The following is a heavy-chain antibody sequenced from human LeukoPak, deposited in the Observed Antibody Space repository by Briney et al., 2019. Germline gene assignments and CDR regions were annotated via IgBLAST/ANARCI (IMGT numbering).Heavy chain of an antibody. J-gene: IGHJ6*03. Sequence: GESLKISCKGSGYSFTSYWIGWVRQMPGKGLEWMGIIYPGDSDTRYSPSFQGQVTISADKSISTAYLQWSSLKASDTAMYYCARLWEWLDLDYYYYYYDMDVWGKGTTVTVSS. D-gene: IGHD3-3*01. CDR3: ARLWEWLDLDYYYYYYDMDV. V-gene: IGHV5-51*01. CDR2: IYPGDSDT. CDR1: GYSFTSYW.